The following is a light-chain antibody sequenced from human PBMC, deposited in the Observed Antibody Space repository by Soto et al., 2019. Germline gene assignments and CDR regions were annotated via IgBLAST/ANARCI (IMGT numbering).Light chain of an antibody. V-gene: IGKV3-11*01. J-gene: IGKJ1*01. CDR2: DAF. Sequence: SPEGKAADFGGASQSVGNHLFWYQQKSGQAPRVLIYDAFNRATGIPARFSGSGSGTDFTLTISSLEPEDFAIYYWQDDARLLRPFGQGTKVDIK. CDR1: QSVGNH. CDR3: QDDARLLRP.